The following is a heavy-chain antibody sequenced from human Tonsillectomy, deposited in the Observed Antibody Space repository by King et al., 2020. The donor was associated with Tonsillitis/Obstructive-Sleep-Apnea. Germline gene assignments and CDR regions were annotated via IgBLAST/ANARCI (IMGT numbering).Heavy chain of an antibody. CDR3: ATSDIPYGY. V-gene: IGHV4-39*01. CDR1: GGSVTRSDDY. CDR2: VYNNGDT. D-gene: IGHD2-2*02. Sequence: QLQESGPGLVKPSETLSLTCTVSGGSVTRSDDYWGWIRQPPNKGLEWIGSVYNNGDTYYNPSLTSRVTISVDTSKNQFSLKLNSVTAADKAVYYCATSDIPYGYWGQGTLVTVSS. J-gene: IGHJ4*02.